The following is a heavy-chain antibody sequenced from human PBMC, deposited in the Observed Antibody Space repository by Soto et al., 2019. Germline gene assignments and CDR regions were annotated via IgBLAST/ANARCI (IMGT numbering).Heavy chain of an antibody. V-gene: IGHV5-10-1*01. D-gene: IGHD2-21*01. CDR2: IDPSDSYT. Sequence: PGESLKISCKGSGYSFTSYWISWVRQMPGKGLEWMGRIDPSDSYTNYSPSFQGHVTISADKSISTAYLQWSSLKASDTAMYYCARRGRVGVVATGWFEPWGQGTLVTVSS. CDR1: GYSFTSYW. J-gene: IGHJ5*02. CDR3: ARRGRVGVVATGWFEP.